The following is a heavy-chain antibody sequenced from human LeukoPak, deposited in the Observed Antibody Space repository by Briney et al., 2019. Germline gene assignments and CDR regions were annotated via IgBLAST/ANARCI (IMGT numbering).Heavy chain of an antibody. CDR3: ARDLSPLDH. D-gene: IGHD5/OR15-5a*01. V-gene: IGHV3-30-3*01. CDR1: GFPFSNFA. Sequence: GGSLRLSCAASGFPFSNFAMHWVRQGPGKGLEWVALISYDGSNIHYADSVRGRFTISRDNSETTLYLQMNSLRVEDTAVYYCARDLSPLDHWGQGTLVTVSS. CDR2: ISYDGSNI. J-gene: IGHJ4*02.